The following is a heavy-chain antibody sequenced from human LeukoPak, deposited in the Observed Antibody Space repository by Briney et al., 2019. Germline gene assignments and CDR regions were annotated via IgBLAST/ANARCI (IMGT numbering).Heavy chain of an antibody. Sequence: GASVKVSCKTSGYTFTKYLIHWVRQAPGQGLEWVGTINPNGDATNYAPSLQGRLTLTQDTSTSTVYMELRGLTHDDTAVYYCARPLFCAFDNCGYWLDPWGPGTLVTVSS. CDR2: INPNGDAT. D-gene: IGHD1-20*01. CDR1: GYTFTKYL. CDR3: ARPLFCAFDNCGYWLDP. J-gene: IGHJ5*02. V-gene: IGHV1-46*01.